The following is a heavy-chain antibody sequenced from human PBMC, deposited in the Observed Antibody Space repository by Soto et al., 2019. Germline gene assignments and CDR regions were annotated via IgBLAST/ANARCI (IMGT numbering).Heavy chain of an antibody. D-gene: IGHD6-13*01. CDR1: GFTFSSYG. J-gene: IGHJ6*02. CDR3: ARDLGIAAAGTYYYYGMDV. V-gene: IGHV3-33*01. CDR2: IWYDGSNK. Sequence: GGSLRLSCAASGFTFSSYGMHWVRQAPGKGLEWVAVIWYDGSNKYYADSVKGRFTISRDNSKNTLYLQMNSLRAEDTAVYYCARDLGIAAAGTYYYYGMDVWGQGTTVTVSS.